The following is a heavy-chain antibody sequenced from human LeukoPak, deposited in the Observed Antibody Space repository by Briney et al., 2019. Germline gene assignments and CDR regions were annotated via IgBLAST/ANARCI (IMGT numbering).Heavy chain of an antibody. CDR2: INPNGGGA. CDR1: GYTFTGYY. J-gene: IGHJ4*02. V-gene: IGHV1-2*06. Sequence: WASVKVSCKASGYTFTGYYMHWVRQAPGQGLEWMGRINPNGGGANYAQKFQGRVTMTRDTSISTAYMELSRLRSDDTAVYYCAREGYGDYEGGVLDYWGQGTLVTVSS. CDR3: AREGYGDYEGGVLDY. D-gene: IGHD4-17*01.